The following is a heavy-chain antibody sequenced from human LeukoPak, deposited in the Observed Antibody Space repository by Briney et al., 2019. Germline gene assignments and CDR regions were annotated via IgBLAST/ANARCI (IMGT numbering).Heavy chain of an antibody. CDR3: AREPVYCSSTSCPPYYYYYGMDV. J-gene: IGHJ6*02. Sequence: SVKVSCKASGGTFSSYAISWVRQAPGQGLEWMGGIIPNFGTANYAQKFQGRVTITADESTSTAYMELSSLRSEDTAVYYCAREPVYCSSTSCPPYYYYYGMDVWGQGTTVTVSS. V-gene: IGHV1-69*01. D-gene: IGHD2-2*01. CDR2: IIPNFGTA. CDR1: GGTFSSYA.